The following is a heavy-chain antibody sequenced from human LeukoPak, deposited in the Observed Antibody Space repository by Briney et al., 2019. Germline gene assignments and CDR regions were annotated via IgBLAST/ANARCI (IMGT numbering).Heavy chain of an antibody. D-gene: IGHD3-10*01. CDR1: GFTFSSYT. J-gene: IGHJ2*01. V-gene: IGHV3-21*01. Sequence: GGSLRLSCAASGFTFSSYTMNWVRQAPGKGLEWVSSISSSSSYIYYADSVKGRFTISRDNAKNSLFLQMNSLRAEDTAVYYCVRYYTRHSWYFDLWGRGTLVTVSS. CDR2: ISSSSSYI. CDR3: VRYYTRHSWYFDL.